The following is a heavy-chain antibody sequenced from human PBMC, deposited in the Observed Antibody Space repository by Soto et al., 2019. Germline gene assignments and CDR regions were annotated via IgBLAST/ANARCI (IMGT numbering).Heavy chain of an antibody. CDR2: IYYSGST. J-gene: IGHJ6*02. V-gene: IGHV4-39*01. Sequence: PSETLSLTCTVSGGSISSSSYYWGWIRQPPGKGLEWIGSIYYSGSTYYNPSLKSRVTMSVDTSKNQFSLKLSSVTAADTAVYYCARHSEYSSSWYPRADDSSGWYHYYYGMDVWGQGTTVTVSS. CDR3: ARHSEYSSSWYPRADDSSGWYHYYYGMDV. D-gene: IGHD6-13*01. CDR1: GGSISSSSYY.